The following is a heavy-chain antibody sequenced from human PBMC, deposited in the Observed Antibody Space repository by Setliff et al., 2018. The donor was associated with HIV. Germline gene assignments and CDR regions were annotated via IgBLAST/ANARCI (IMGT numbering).Heavy chain of an antibody. CDR1: GGTFSSYA. CDR2: IIPILGIA. J-gene: IGHJ3*02. Sequence: SVKVSCKASGGTFSSYAISWVRQAPGQGLEWMGGIIPILGIANYAQKFQGRVTITADESTSTAYMELSSLRSEDTAVYYCASTSSTKTLPDAFDIWGQGTMVTVSS. CDR3: ASTSSTKTLPDAFDI. V-gene: IGHV1-69*10. D-gene: IGHD2-2*01.